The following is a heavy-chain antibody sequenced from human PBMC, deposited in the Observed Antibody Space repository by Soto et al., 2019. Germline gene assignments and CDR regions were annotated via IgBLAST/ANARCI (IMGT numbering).Heavy chain of an antibody. CDR2: INHSGST. D-gene: IGHD3-3*01. Sequence: QVQLQQWGAGLLKPSETLSLTCAVYGGSFSGYYWSWIRQPPGKGLEWIGEINHSGSTNYNPSLKSRVTISVDTSKNQFSLKLSSVTAADTAVCYCARGSPYDFWSGYGMIAFDIWGQGTMVTVSS. CDR1: GGSFSGYY. J-gene: IGHJ3*02. CDR3: ARGSPYDFWSGYGMIAFDI. V-gene: IGHV4-34*01.